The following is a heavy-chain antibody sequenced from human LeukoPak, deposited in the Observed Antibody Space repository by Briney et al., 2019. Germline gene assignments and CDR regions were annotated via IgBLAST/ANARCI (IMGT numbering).Heavy chain of an antibody. J-gene: IGHJ6*03. CDR1: GGSISSSSYY. D-gene: IGHD6-13*01. CDR2: IYYSRST. CDR3: ARRYSSSWYDYYYYMDV. V-gene: IGHV4-39*07. Sequence: PSETLSLTCIVSGGSISSSSYYWDWIRQPPGKGLEWIGSIYYSRSTYYNPSLKSRVTISVDTSKNQFSLKLSSVTAADTAVYYCARRYSSSWYDYYYYMDVWGKGTTVTVSS.